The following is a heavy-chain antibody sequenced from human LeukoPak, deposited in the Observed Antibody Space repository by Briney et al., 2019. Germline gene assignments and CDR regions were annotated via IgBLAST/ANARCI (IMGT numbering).Heavy chain of an antibody. Sequence: ASVKVSCKASGYTFTGYYMHWVRQAPGQGLEWMGWINPNSGGTNYAQKFQGRVTMTRDTSISTAYMELSRLRSEDTAVYYCAREVPGGYYYDSSGYYFKPPKGAGSVPPLYYFDYWGQGTLVTVSS. J-gene: IGHJ4*02. CDR1: GYTFTGYY. D-gene: IGHD3-22*01. CDR3: AREVPGGYYYDSSGYYFKPPKGAGSVPPLYYFDY. V-gene: IGHV1-2*02. CDR2: INPNSGGT.